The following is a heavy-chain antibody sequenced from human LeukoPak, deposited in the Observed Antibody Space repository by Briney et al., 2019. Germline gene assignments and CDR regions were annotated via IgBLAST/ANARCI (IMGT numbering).Heavy chain of an antibody. V-gene: IGHV3-23*01. CDR2: ISGSGGST. J-gene: IGHJ4*02. CDR1: GFTFSSYA. CDR3: AKSRSCSGDSYIFDY. D-gene: IGHD4-17*01. Sequence: GGSLRLSCAASGFTFSSYAMSWVRQAPGKGLEWVSAISGSGGSTYYADSVKGRFTISRDNSKNTLYLQMNSLRAEDTAVYYCAKSRSCSGDSYIFDYWGQGTLVTVSS.